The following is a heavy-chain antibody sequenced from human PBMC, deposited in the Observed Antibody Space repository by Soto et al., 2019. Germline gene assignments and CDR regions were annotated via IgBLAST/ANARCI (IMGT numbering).Heavy chain of an antibody. V-gene: IGHV3-33*01. D-gene: IGHD4-17*01. CDR2: IWYDGSNK. CDR3: ARDISYYGDYYLDY. CDR1: GFTFSSYG. Sequence: GGSLRLSCAASGFTFSSYGMHWVRQAPGKGLEWVAVIWYDGSNKYYADSVKGRFTISRDNSKNTLYLQMNSLRAEDTAVYYCARDISYYGDYYLDYWGQGTLVTVSS. J-gene: IGHJ4*02.